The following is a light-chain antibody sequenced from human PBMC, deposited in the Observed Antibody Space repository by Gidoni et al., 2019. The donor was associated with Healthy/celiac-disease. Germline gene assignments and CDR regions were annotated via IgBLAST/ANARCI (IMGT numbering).Light chain of an antibody. CDR1: ISDVGGYNY. J-gene: IGLJ2*01. V-gene: IGLV2-14*03. CDR2: DVS. Sequence: QSALPQPAPVSRSPGQSITISCTGTISDVGGYNYVSWYQQHPGKAPKLMIYDVSNRPSGVSNRFSGSKSGNTASLTISGLQAEDEADYYCSSYTSSSTQIFGGGTKLTVL. CDR3: SSYTSSSTQI.